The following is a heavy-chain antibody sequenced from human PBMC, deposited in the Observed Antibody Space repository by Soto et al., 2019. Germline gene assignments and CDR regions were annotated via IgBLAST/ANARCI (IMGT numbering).Heavy chain of an antibody. J-gene: IGHJ4*02. CDR3: TGEVASGY. CDR1: GFTFSSYG. CDR2: ISKDGGVK. Sequence: QVQLVESGGGVVQPGRSLRLSCAASGFTFSSYGMHWVRQAPGKGLEWVAVISKDGGVKYYADSVKGRFTISRDNSQNTLYWQMNSLGAEDTAVYYCTGEVASGYWGQGTLVTVSS. V-gene: IGHV3-30*03. D-gene: IGHD2-8*02.